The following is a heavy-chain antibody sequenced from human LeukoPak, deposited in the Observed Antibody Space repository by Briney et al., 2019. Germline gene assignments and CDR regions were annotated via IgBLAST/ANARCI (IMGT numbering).Heavy chain of an antibody. V-gene: IGHV1-2*02. J-gene: IGHJ6*03. CDR2: TNPNSGGT. CDR3: ASTPPTVTTSYYYYMDV. CDR1: GYTFTGYY. D-gene: IGHD4-17*01. Sequence: ASVKVSCKASGYTFTGYYMHWVRQAPGQGLEWMGWTNPNSGGTNYAQKFQGRVTMTRDTSISTAYMELSRLRSDDTAVYYCASTPPTVTTSYYYYMDVWGKGTTVTVSS.